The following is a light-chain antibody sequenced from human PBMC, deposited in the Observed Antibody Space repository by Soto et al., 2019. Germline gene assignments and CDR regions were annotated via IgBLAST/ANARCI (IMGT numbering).Light chain of an antibody. CDR3: QSYDNRLTVSV. CDR1: SGSIASNY. Sequence: NFMLTQPHSVSESPGKTVTISCTRSSGSIASNYVQWYQQRPGSAPTTVIYEDKQRPSGVPDRFSGSTDGSSNSASLTISGLQTEDEGDYYCQSYDNRLTVSVFGGGTKLTVL. J-gene: IGLJ3*02. V-gene: IGLV6-57*04. CDR2: EDK.